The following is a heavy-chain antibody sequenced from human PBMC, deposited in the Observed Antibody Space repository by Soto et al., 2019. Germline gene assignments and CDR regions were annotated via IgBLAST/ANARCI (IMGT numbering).Heavy chain of an antibody. Sequence: ASVKVSCKASGYTFTSYGISWVRQAPGQGLEWMGWISAYNGNTNYAQKLQGRVTMTTDTSTSTAYMELRSLRSDDTAVYYYARDRCSSTSCYGVYYYYGMDVWGQGTTVTVSS. D-gene: IGHD2-2*01. CDR2: ISAYNGNT. J-gene: IGHJ6*02. CDR3: ARDRCSSTSCYGVYYYYGMDV. CDR1: GYTFTSYG. V-gene: IGHV1-18*01.